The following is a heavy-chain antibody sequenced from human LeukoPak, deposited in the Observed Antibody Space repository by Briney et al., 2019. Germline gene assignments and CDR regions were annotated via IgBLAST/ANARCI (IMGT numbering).Heavy chain of an antibody. D-gene: IGHD3-3*02. CDR3: TTALNLAAFDI. V-gene: IGHV3-15*01. Sequence: PGGSLRLSCEASGFTFTNAWMNWVRQAPGKGPEWVGRMKSKRDGGATEYAAPVKGRFTISRDDSKNTVYLQMNSLKTEDTGVYYCTTALNLAAFDIWGQGTLVTVSS. J-gene: IGHJ3*02. CDR2: MKSKRDGGAT. CDR1: GFTFTNAW.